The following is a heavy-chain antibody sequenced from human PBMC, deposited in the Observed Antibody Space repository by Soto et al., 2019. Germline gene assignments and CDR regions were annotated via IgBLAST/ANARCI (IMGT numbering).Heavy chain of an antibody. J-gene: IGHJ5*02. CDR2: INPSGGST. V-gene: IGHV1-46*01. D-gene: IGHD1-26*01. Sequence: QVQLVQSGAEVKKPGASVKVSCKASGYTFTSYYMHWVRQAPGQGLEWMGIINPSGGSTSYAQKCQGRVTMTRDTPTSTVYMELGSLRSEDTAVYYCAREMGEYGIDPWGQGTLVTVSS. CDR1: GYTFTSYY. CDR3: AREMGEYGIDP.